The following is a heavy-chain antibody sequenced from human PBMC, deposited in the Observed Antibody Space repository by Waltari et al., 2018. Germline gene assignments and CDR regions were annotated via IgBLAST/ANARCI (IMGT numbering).Heavy chain of an antibody. CDR3: ARDMPVYDSSGYPLDAFDI. D-gene: IGHD3-22*01. Sequence: QVQLVQSGAEVKKPGASVKVSCTASGYTFTSYGIIWVRQAPGQELEWMGWISAYNGNTNYAQKLQGRVTMTTDTSTSTAYMELRSLRSDDTAVYYCARDMPVYDSSGYPLDAFDIWGQGTMVTVSS. CDR2: ISAYNGNT. J-gene: IGHJ3*02. CDR1: GYTFTSYG. V-gene: IGHV1-18*01.